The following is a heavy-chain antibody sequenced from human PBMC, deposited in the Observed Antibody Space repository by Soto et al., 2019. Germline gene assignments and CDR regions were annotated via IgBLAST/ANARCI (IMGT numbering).Heavy chain of an antibody. CDR3: AXXXXXWFSAFEI. CDR2: ISGSGTTA. J-gene: IGHJ3*02. D-gene: IGHD3-10*01. CDR1: GFIFSSYA. V-gene: IGHV3-23*01. Sequence: EVQLLESGGGLVQPGGSLRLSCAASGFIFSSYAMSWVRQAPGKGLEWVSAISGSGTTAYYADSVKGRFTFSRDNSKXXXXLXXXXXXXXXXXVYYCAXXXXXWFSAFEIWGQGTMVTVSS.